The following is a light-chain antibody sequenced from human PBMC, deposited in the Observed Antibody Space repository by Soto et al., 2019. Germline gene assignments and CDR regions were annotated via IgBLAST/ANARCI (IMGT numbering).Light chain of an antibody. Sequence: EIVMTQSPATLSVSPGERATLSCRASQSVSSDLAWYHQKPGQAPRLLIYSASTRATGIPARFSGSGSGTEFTLTSNSRQSEDFAVYYCQQYNNWPRTFGQGTKVEIK. CDR2: SAS. J-gene: IGKJ1*01. CDR3: QQYNNWPRT. CDR1: QSVSSD. V-gene: IGKV3-15*01.